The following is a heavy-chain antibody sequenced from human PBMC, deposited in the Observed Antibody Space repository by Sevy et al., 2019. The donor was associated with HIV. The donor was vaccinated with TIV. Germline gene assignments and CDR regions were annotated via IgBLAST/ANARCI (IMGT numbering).Heavy chain of an antibody. J-gene: IGHJ5*02. V-gene: IGHV4-30-4*01. CDR2: IYYSGST. Sequence: SETLSLTCTVSGGSISSGDYYWSWIRQPPGKGLEWIGYIYYSGSTYYNPSLTSRVTISVDTSKNQFSLKLSSVTAADTPAYYCAGELRPRGYWFDPWGQGTLVTVSS. D-gene: IGHD3-3*01. CDR1: GGSISSGDYY. CDR3: AGELRPRGYWFDP.